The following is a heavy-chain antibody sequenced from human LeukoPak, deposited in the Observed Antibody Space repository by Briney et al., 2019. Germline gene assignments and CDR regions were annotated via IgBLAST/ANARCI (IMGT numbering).Heavy chain of an antibody. D-gene: IGHD2-2*01. CDR3: ARGSSFSNY. J-gene: IGHJ4*02. CDR1: GFTFDEYG. V-gene: IGHV3-20*04. CDR2: ISRNGGAS. Sequence: GGSLRLSCAASGFTFDEYGMTWVRQAPGKGLEWVSGISRNGGASGYAASVKGRFTISRDNAKNSLYLQMNRLRAEDTAFYYCARGSSFSNYWGQGTLVTVSS.